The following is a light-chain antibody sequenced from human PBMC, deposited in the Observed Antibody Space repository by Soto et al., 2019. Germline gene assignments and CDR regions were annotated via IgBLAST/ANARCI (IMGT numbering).Light chain of an antibody. Sequence: QLVLTQSPSASASVGASVKLTCTLSSGHSNYAIAWHQQQPEKGPRYLMKVNSDGSHSKGDGIPDRFSGSSSGAERYLTISSLQSEDEADYYCQTWGTGIWVFGGGTKLTVL. CDR3: QTWGTGIWV. J-gene: IGLJ3*02. CDR1: SGHSNYA. CDR2: VNSDGSH. V-gene: IGLV4-69*01.